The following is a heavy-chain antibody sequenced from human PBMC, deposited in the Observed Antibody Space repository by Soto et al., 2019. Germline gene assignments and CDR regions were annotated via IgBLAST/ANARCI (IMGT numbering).Heavy chain of an antibody. CDR1: GFTFSSYA. V-gene: IGHV3-23*01. CDR3: AKDQPIYYYGMDV. CDR2: ISGSGGST. J-gene: IGHJ6*02. Sequence: GGSLRLSCAASGFTFSSYAMSWVRQAPGKGLEWVSAISGSGGSTYYADSVKGRFTISRDNSKNTLYLQMNSLRAEDTALYYCAKDQPIYYYGMDVWGQVTTVTVSS.